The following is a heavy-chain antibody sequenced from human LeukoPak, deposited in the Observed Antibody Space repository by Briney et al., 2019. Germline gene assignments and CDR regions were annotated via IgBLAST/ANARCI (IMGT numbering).Heavy chain of an antibody. CDR1: GYTLTELS. V-gene: IGHV1-46*01. CDR2: INPSGGST. Sequence: ASVKVSCKVSGYTLTELSMHWVRQAPGQGLEWMGIINPSGGSTSYAQKFQGRVTMTRDTSTSTVYMELSSLRSEDTAVYYCAKALTSHDAFDIWGQGTMVTVSS. CDR3: AKALTSHDAFDI. J-gene: IGHJ3*02.